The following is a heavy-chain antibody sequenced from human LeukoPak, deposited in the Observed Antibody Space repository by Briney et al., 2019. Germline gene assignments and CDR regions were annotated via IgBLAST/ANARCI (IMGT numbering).Heavy chain of an antibody. V-gene: IGHV3-23*01. J-gene: IGHJ4*02. Sequence: GSLRLSCAASGFTFRTYAMSWGRPAPGKGLEWVSGISGSGASTYYADSVKGRFTISRDNSDNTLYLQMNSLRAEDTAVYYCAKLSGVVIRSPIDYWGQGTLVTVSS. CDR1: GFTFRTYA. D-gene: IGHD3-3*01. CDR3: AKLSGVVIRSPIDY. CDR2: ISGSGAST.